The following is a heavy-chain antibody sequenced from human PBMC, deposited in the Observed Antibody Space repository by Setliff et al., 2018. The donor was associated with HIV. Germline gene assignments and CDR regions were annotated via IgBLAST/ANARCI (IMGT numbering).Heavy chain of an antibody. V-gene: IGHV1-18*04. CDR3: ARMKWGGSAAAGWDY. Sequence: SVKVSCKASGYTFRDFYMHWVQQAPGQGLEWMGWINNYNGNTNSAQEFRDRVSLSADASSSTTYLEVRNLTFDDTAVYYCARMKWGGSAAAGWDYWGQGTQVTVSS. J-gene: IGHJ4*02. CDR2: INNYNGNT. D-gene: IGHD6-13*01. CDR1: GYTFRDFY.